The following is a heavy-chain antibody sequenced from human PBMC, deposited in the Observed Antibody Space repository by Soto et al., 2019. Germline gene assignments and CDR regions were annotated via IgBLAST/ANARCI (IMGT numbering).Heavy chain of an antibody. Sequence: SVKVSCKASGGTFSSYTISWVRQAPGQGLEWMGRIIPILGIANYVQKFQGRVTITADKSTSTAYMELSSLRSEDTAVYYCARQFGGDRRFDYWGQGTLVTVSS. D-gene: IGHD3-10*01. CDR1: GGTFSSYT. CDR2: IIPILGIA. CDR3: ARQFGGDRRFDY. V-gene: IGHV1-69*02. J-gene: IGHJ4*02.